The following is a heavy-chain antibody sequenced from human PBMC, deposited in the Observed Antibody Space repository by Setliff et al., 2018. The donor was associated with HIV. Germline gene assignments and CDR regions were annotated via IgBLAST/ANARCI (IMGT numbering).Heavy chain of an antibody. J-gene: IGHJ6*03. Sequence: ASVKVSCKASGFPFSSYGISWVRQAPGQGLEWMGWISAYNGKTEYAQNFQGRVTMTTDISTSTARTSTSTAYMELRSLRSDDTAVYYCASCMAGHYYYYMDVWGKGTTVTVSS. CDR2: ISAYNGKT. V-gene: IGHV1-18*01. CDR1: GFPFSSYG. CDR3: ASCMAGHYYYYMDV. D-gene: IGHD6-19*01.